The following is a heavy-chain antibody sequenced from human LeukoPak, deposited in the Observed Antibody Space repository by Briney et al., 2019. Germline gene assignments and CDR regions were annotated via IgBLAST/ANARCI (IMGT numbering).Heavy chain of an antibody. Sequence: PGGSLRLSCAASGFTFSSYGMHWVRQAPGKGLEWVAFIRYDGSNKYYADSVKGRFTISRDNSKNTLYLQMNSLRAEDTAVYYCAKSARRYCSGGSCYYFHYWGQGTLVTVSS. J-gene: IGHJ4*02. CDR3: AKSARRYCSGGSCYYFHY. CDR1: GFTFSSYG. V-gene: IGHV3-30*02. CDR2: IRYDGSNK. D-gene: IGHD2-15*01.